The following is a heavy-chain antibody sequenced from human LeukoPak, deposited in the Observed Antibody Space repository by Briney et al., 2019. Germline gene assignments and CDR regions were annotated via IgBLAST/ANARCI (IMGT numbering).Heavy chain of an antibody. Sequence: PGGPLESSFQGSGYRLPPYCSGLGRPRSGKGAGWVGIIYPDDSDTRYSPAFHGQVTISADKSIKIVYLQWRSLKASDTAMYYCARREMATITPFYFRGQGNLVTGSS. CDR2: IYPDDSDT. V-gene: IGHV5-51*01. CDR1: GYRLPPYC. D-gene: IGHD5-24*01. CDR3: ARREMATITPFYF. J-gene: IGHJ4*02.